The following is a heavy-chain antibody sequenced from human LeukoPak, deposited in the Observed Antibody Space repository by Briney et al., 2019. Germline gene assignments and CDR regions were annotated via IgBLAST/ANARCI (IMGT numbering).Heavy chain of an antibody. V-gene: IGHV4-61*02. D-gene: IGHD3-22*01. J-gene: IGHJ5*02. CDR3: ARGVRPSYYYDSSGVWFDP. CDR1: GGSISSGSYY. Sequence: TLSLTCTVSGGSISSGSYYWSWIRQPAGKGLEWIGRIYTSGSTNYNPSLKSRVTISVDTSKNQFSLKLSSVTAADTAVYYCARGVRPSYYYDSSGVWFDPWGQGTLVTVSS. CDR2: IYTSGST.